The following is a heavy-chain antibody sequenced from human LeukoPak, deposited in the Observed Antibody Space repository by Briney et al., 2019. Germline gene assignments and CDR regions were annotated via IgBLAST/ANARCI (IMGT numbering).Heavy chain of an antibody. CDR1: GGSISSGSYY. CDR2: IYTSGST. Sequence: KSSETLSLTCTVSGGSISSGSYYWSWIRQPAGKGLEWIGRIYTSGSTNYNPSLKSRVTISVDTSKNQFSLKLSSVTAADTAVYYCARAFVDTAMAHYYYYYMDVWGKGTTVTISS. J-gene: IGHJ6*03. V-gene: IGHV4-61*02. D-gene: IGHD5-18*01. CDR3: ARAFVDTAMAHYYYYYMDV.